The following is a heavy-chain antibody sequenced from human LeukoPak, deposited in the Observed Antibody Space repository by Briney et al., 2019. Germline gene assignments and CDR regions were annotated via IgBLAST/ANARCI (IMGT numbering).Heavy chain of an antibody. Sequence: GGSLRLSCAATEFTFTHYGMDWVRQTPGKGLEWVSYISGDTRAIYYADSVKGRFTISRDNAQNSLFLQLNSLRAEDTAVYYCARGGATKTFDYWGQGALVTASS. CDR1: EFTFTHYG. J-gene: IGHJ4*02. CDR3: ARGGATKTFDY. D-gene: IGHD1-26*01. CDR2: ISGDTRAI. V-gene: IGHV3-48*04.